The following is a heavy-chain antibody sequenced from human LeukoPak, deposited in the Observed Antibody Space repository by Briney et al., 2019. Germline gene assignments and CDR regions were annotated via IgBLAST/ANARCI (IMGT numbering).Heavy chain of an antibody. Sequence: GGSLRLSCAASGFTFSSCSMNWVRQAPGKGLEWVSSISSSSSYIYYADSVKGRFTISRDNAKNSLYLQMNSLRAEDTAVYYCARAGSYYYYGMDVWGQGTTVTVSS. D-gene: IGHD3-10*01. J-gene: IGHJ6*02. CDR1: GFTFSSCS. CDR2: ISSSSSYI. CDR3: ARAGSYYYYGMDV. V-gene: IGHV3-21*01.